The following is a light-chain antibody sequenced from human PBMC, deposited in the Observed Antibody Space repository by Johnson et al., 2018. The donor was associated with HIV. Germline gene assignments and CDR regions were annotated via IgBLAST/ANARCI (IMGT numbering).Light chain of an antibody. V-gene: IGLV1-51*02. CDR3: GTWDISLSVGYV. CDR2: ENN. Sequence: QSVLTQPPSVSAAPGQKVTISCSGSSSDMGNYAVSWYQQLPGTAPKLLIYENNKRPSGIPDRFSGSKSGTSATLGITGLQTGDDADYYCGTWDISLSVGYVFGTGTKVTVL. J-gene: IGLJ1*01. CDR1: SSDMGNYA.